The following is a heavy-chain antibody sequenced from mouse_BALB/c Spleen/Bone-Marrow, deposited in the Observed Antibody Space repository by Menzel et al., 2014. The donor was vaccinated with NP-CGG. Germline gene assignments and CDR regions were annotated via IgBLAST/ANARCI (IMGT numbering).Heavy chain of an antibody. CDR3: ARRRDYYAMDY. CDR2: ITSGGSYT. CDR1: GFTFSSYG. V-gene: IGHV5-6*02. J-gene: IGHJ4*01. Sequence: EVMLVESGGDLVKPGGSLKLSCAASGFTFSSYGMSWVRQTPDERLEWVATITSGGSYTYYPDSVKGRFTISRDNAKNTLYLQMSSLKSEDTAMYYCARRRDYYAMDYWGQGTSATVSS.